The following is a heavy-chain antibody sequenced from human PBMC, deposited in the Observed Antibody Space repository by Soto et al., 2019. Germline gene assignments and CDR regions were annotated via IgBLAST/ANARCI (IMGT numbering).Heavy chain of an antibody. CDR2: IYDGGNT. CDR3: AKIGIPDYYESSGSIY. J-gene: IGHJ4*02. V-gene: IGHV3-53*05. Sequence: PGGSLRLSCAAHGFSVSRDYMTWVLRAPGKGLEWVSIIYDGGNTYYADSVKGRFTISRDNSKNTLYLQMNSLRAEDTAVYYCAKIGIPDYYESSGSIYWGQGPLVTVFS. CDR1: GFSVSRDY. D-gene: IGHD3-22*01.